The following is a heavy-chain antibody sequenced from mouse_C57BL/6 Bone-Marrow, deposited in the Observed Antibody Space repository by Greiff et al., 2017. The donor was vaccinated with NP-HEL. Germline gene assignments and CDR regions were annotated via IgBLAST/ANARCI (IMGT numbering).Heavy chain of an antibody. CDR2: IYPRDGST. V-gene: IGHV1-85*01. Sequence: QVQLQQSGPELVKPGASVKLSCKASGYTFTSYDINWVKQRPGQGLEWIGWIYPRDGSTKYNEKFKGKATLTVDTSSSTAYMELHSLTSEDSAVYFCARESTYYGSLGSWFAYWGQGTLVTVSA. J-gene: IGHJ3*01. CDR1: GYTFTSYD. CDR3: ARESTYYGSLGSWFAY. D-gene: IGHD1-1*01.